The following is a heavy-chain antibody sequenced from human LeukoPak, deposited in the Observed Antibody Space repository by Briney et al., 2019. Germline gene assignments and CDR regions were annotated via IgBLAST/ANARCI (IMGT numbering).Heavy chain of an antibody. CDR3: ARGHYAIGFDY. CDR2: TYYRSKWYN. J-gene: IGHJ4*02. Sequence: SQTLSLTCAISGDSVSGNSPTWNWIRQSPSRGLEWLGRTYYRSKWYNDYAVSVKSRITNNPDTSKNQFSLHLNSVTPEDTAVYYCARGHYAIGFDYWGQGTLVTVSS. CDR1: GDSVSGNSPT. V-gene: IGHV6-1*01. D-gene: IGHD2-21*01.